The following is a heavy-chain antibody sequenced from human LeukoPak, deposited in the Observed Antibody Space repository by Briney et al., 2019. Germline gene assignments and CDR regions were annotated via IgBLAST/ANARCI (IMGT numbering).Heavy chain of an antibody. CDR1: SYGFTRYW. D-gene: IGHD6-6*01. V-gene: IGHV5-51*01. CDR3: ARGGGADRRNWFDP. J-gene: IGHJ5*02. CDR2: IYPGDSAT. Sequence: QISCPASSYGFTRYWISSVRELGGHRLEWRGSIYPGDSATRHSPSFQGQVTTSAAKSISTAYLQWSSLTASDTAMYYCARGGGADRRNWFDPWGQGTLVTVSS.